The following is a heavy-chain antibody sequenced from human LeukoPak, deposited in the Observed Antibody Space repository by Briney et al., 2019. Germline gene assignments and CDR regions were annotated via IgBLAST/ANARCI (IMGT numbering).Heavy chain of an antibody. CDR3: AKDAHDYGGRSPLW. V-gene: IGHV3-23*01. Sequence: PGGSLRLSCAVSGFTVSNNYMSWVRQAPGKGLEWVSAISGSGGSTYYADSVKGRFTISRDNSKNTLYLQMNSLRAEDTAVYYCAKDAHDYGGRSPLWWGQGTLVTVSS. J-gene: IGHJ4*02. D-gene: IGHD4-23*01. CDR2: ISGSGGST. CDR1: GFTVSNNY.